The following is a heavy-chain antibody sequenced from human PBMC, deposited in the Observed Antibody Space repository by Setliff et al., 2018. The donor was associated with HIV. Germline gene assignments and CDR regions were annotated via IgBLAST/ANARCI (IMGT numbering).Heavy chain of an antibody. CDR3: ILLGMHGALNI. V-gene: IGHV3-15*01. J-gene: IGHJ3*02. Sequence: GGSLRLSCAGSGFNFKDAWMSWVRQAPGKGLEWVGRIKSRVDGETTAYAAPLKGRFTISRDDSKNTLYLQMDSLSTEDTAVYYCILLGMHGALNIWGQGTMVTVSS. D-gene: IGHD7-27*01. CDR1: GFNFKDAW. CDR2: IKSRVDGETT.